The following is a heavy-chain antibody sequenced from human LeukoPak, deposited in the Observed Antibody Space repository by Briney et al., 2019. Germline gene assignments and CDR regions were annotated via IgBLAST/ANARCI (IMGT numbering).Heavy chain of an antibody. CDR1: GFTFSSYA. J-gene: IGHJ3*02. D-gene: IGHD6-13*01. V-gene: IGHV3-30-3*01. Sequence: GRSLRLSCAASGFTFSSYAMHWVRQAPGKGLEWVAVISYDGSNKYYADSVKGRFTISRDNSKNTLYLQMNSLRAEDTAVYYCARERSSSWYGAFDIWGQGTMVTVS. CDR3: ARERSSSWYGAFDI. CDR2: ISYDGSNK.